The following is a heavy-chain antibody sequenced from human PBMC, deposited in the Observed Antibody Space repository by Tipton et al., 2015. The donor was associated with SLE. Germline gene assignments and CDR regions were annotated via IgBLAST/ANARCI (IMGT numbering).Heavy chain of an antibody. CDR1: GFTFSSYW. Sequence: SLRLSCAASGFTFSSYWMSWVRQAPGKGLEWVANIKQDGSEKYYVDSVKGRFTISRDNAKNSLYLQMNSLRAEDTAVYYCARGLTGTTNYGMDVWGQGTTVTVSS. D-gene: IGHD1-7*01. V-gene: IGHV3-7*01. CDR3: ARGLTGTTNYGMDV. CDR2: IKQDGSEK. J-gene: IGHJ6*02.